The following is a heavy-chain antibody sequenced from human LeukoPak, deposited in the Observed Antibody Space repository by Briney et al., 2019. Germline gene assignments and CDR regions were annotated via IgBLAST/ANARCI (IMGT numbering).Heavy chain of an antibody. J-gene: IGHJ4*02. D-gene: IGHD3-10*01. Sequence: GGSLRLSCAASGFTFSSYWMSWVRQVPGKGLERVANIKQDGSEKYYVDSVKGRFTISRDNAKNSLYLQMNSLRAEDTAVYYCAKDNVWFGELSPFDYWGQGTLVTVSP. CDR2: IKQDGSEK. CDR1: GFTFSSYW. V-gene: IGHV3-7*03. CDR3: AKDNVWFGELSPFDY.